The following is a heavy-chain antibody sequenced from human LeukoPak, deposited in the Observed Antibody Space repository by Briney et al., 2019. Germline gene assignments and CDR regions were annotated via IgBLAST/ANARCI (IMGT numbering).Heavy chain of an antibody. V-gene: IGHV3-74*01. D-gene: IGHD2-15*01. CDR1: GFTFSSYW. J-gene: IGHJ6*03. Sequence: GGSLRLSCAASGFTFSSYWMHWVRQAPGMGLVWVSRINSDGSSTSYADSVKGRFTISRDNAKNTLYLQMNSLRAEDTAVYYCARVVQNYYYYMDVWGKGTTVTVSS. CDR2: INSDGSST. CDR3: ARVVQNYYYYMDV.